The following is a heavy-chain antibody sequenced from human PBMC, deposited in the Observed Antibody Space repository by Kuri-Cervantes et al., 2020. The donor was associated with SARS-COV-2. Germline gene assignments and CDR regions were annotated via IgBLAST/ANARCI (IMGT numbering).Heavy chain of an antibody. CDR2: INHSGST. CDR3: ARDPLGFTFGGVIVDAFDI. D-gene: IGHD3-16*02. V-gene: IGHV4-34*01. CDR1: GGSFSGYY. J-gene: IGHJ3*02. Sequence: ESLKISCAVYGGSFSGYYWSWIRQPPGKGLEWIGEINHSGSTNYIPSLKSRVTMSVDTSKNQFSLKLSSVTAADTAVYYCARDPLGFTFGGVIVDAFDIWGQGTMVTVSS.